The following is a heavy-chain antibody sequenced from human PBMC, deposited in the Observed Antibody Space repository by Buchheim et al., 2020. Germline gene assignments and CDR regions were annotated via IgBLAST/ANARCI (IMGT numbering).Heavy chain of an antibody. Sequence: EVQLVESGGGLIQPGGSLRLSCAASGFTVSSNYMSWVRQAPGKGLEWVSVIYSCGRTYYADSVKGRFTISRDNSKNTLYLQMNSLRAEDTAVYYCATPAGSGSWYGCTPIYGMDVWGQGTT. CDR1: GFTVSSNY. CDR2: IYSCGRT. J-gene: IGHJ6*02. D-gene: IGHD6-13*01. CDR3: ATPAGSGSWYGCTPIYGMDV. V-gene: IGHV3-66*03.